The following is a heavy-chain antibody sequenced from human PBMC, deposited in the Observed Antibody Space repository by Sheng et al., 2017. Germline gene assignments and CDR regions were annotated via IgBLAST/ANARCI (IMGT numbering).Heavy chain of an antibody. CDR2: IYHSGST. Sequence: QVQLQESGPGLVKPSETLSLTCAVSGYSISSGYYWGWIRQPPGKGLEWIGSIYHSGSTYYNPSLKSRVTISVDTSKNQFSLKLSSVTAADTAVYYCAREGYSRGRTIDYWGQGTLVTVSS. CDR3: AREGYSRGRTIDY. V-gene: IGHV4-38-2*02. D-gene: IGHD6-19*01. J-gene: IGHJ4*02. CDR1: GYSISSGYY.